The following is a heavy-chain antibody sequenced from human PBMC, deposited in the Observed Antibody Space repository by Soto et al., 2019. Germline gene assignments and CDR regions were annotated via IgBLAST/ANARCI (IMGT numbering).Heavy chain of an antibody. CDR1: GFTFSSYG. D-gene: IGHD4-17*01. Sequence: QVQLVESGGGVVQPGRSLRLSCAASGFTFSSYGMHWDRQAPGKGVEWVEVISYDGINNYYADSGKGRFTISSYNSKNTLDLQMNSLRAEDTAVYYCAKTVTKGSCDYWGQGTLVTVSS. CDR3: AKTVTKGSCDY. J-gene: IGHJ4*02. V-gene: IGHV3-30*18. CDR2: ISYDGINN.